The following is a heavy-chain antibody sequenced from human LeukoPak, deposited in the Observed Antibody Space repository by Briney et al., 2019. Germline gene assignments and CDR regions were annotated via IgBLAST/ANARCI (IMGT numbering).Heavy chain of an antibody. CDR1: GFTFSSYS. Sequence: GGSLRLSCAASGFTFSSYSMNWVRQAPGKGLEWVSYISSSSSTIYYADSVKGRFTISRDNAKNSLYLQMNSLRAEDTAVYYCASLIPYYFDYWGQGTLVTVSS. CDR2: ISSSSSTI. CDR3: ASLIPYYFDY. V-gene: IGHV3-48*04. J-gene: IGHJ4*02.